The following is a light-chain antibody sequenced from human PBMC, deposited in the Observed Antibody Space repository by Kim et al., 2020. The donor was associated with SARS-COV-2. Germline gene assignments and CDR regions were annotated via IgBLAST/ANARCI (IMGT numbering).Light chain of an antibody. CDR2: GNS. CDR1: SSNIGAGYG. CDR3: QSYDSSLSGSRV. J-gene: IGLJ3*02. Sequence: VSISSTGSSSNIGAGYGVHWYQQLPGTAPKLLIYGNSNRPSGVPDRFSGSKSGTSASLAITGLQAEDEADYYCQSYDSSLSGSRVFGGGTQLTVL. V-gene: IGLV1-40*01.